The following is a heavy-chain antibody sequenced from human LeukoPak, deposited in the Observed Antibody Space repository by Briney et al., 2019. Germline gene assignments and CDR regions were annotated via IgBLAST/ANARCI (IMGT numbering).Heavy chain of an antibody. V-gene: IGHV4-39*01. J-gene: IGHJ4*02. CDR1: GGSISSSSYY. CDR3: ARTNYCSSTSCYNFDY. CDR2: IYYSGST. D-gene: IGHD2-2*01. Sequence: SETLSLTCTVSGGSISSSSYYWGWIRQPPGKGLEWIGSIYYSGSTYYNPSLKSRVTIPVDTSKNQFSLKLSSVTAADTAVYYCARTNYCSSTSCYNFDYWGQGTLVTVSS.